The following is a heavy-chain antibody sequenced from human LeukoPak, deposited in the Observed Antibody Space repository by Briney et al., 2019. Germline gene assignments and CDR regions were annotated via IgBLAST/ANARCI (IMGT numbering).Heavy chain of an antibody. CDR3: AKPSTAAAGIAAMGYFDY. Sequence: PGRSLRLSCAASGFTFSSYGMHWVRQAPGKGLEWVAVISYDGSNKYYADSVKGRFTISRDNSKNTLYLQMNSLRAEDTAVYYCAKPSTAAAGIAAMGYFDYWGQGTLVAVSS. V-gene: IGHV3-30*18. CDR2: ISYDGSNK. CDR1: GFTFSSYG. J-gene: IGHJ4*02. D-gene: IGHD6-13*01.